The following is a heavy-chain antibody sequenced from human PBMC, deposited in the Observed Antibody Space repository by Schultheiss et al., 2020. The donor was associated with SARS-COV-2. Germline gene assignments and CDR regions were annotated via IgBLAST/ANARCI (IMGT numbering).Heavy chain of an antibody. D-gene: IGHD1-14*01. CDR3: ARTFLSPEGGYYYGMDV. CDR1: GGSFSGYY. J-gene: IGHJ6*02. V-gene: IGHV4-34*01. CDR2: INHSGST. Sequence: GSLRLSCAVYGGSFSGYYWSWIRQPPGKGLEWIGEINHSGSTNYNPSLKSRVTISVDTSKNQFSLKLCSVTAADTAVYYCARTFLSPEGGYYYGMDVWGQGTTVTVSS.